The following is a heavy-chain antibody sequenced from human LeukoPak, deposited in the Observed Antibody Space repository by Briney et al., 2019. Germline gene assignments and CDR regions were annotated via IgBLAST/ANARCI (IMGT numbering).Heavy chain of an antibody. V-gene: IGHV1-2*02. CDR3: SRRNYGYYDVVGCFDP. CDR2: NPNFRGT. D-gene: IGHD4-17*01. Sequence: NPNFRGTNYAQKFHARVTMTRETSISTAYMQLSRLRSEETDVYYCSRRNYGYYDVVGCFDPWGQGTLVTVSS. J-gene: IGHJ5*02.